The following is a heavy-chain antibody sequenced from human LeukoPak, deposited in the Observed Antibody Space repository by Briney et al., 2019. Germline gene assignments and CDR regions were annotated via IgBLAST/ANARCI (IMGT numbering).Heavy chain of an antibody. J-gene: IGHJ6*02. CDR3: ARGMYYYDSSGYYYYYGMDV. CDR1: GFTFSSYA. CDR2: ISYDGSNK. D-gene: IGHD3-22*01. V-gene: IGHV3-30-3*01. Sequence: PGGSLRLSCAASGFTFSSYAMHWVRQAPGKGLEWVAVISYDGSNKYYADSVKGRFTISRDNSKNTLYLQMNSLRAEDTAVYYCARGMYYYDSSGYYYYYGMDVWGQGTTVTVSS.